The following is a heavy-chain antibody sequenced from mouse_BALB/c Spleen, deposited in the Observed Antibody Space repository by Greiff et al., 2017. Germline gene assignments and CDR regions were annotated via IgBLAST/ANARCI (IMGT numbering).Heavy chain of an antibody. V-gene: IGHV1S81*02. Sequence: QVQLKQSGAELVKPGASVKLSCKASGYTFTSYYMYWVKQRPGQGLEWIGEINPSNGGTNFNEKFNSKATLTVDKSSSTAYMQLSSLTSEDSAVYYCTRLTGTTYAMDYWGQGTSVTVSS. CDR2: INPSNGGT. CDR3: TRLTGTTYAMDY. CDR1: GYTFTSYY. J-gene: IGHJ4*01. D-gene: IGHD4-1*01.